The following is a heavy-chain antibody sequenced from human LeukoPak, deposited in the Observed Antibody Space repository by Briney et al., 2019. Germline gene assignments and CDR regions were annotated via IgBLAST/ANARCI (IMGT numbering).Heavy chain of an antibody. V-gene: IGHV3-7*01. CDR3: ARGPAYYDILTGYPPGDY. CDR2: IKQDGSEK. Sequence: GGSLRLSCAASGFTFSSYWMSWVRQAPGKGLEGVANIKQDGSEKYYVDSVKGRFTISRDNAKNSLYLQMNSLRAEDTAVYYCARGPAYYDILTGYPPGDYWGQGTLVTVSS. CDR1: GFTFSSYW. J-gene: IGHJ4*02. D-gene: IGHD3-9*01.